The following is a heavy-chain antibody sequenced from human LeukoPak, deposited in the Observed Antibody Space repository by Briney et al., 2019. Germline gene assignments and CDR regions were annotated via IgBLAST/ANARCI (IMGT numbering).Heavy chain of an antibody. CDR3: ARSEGSSGWYLMDY. D-gene: IGHD6-19*01. CDR1: GXXFTSYX. V-gene: IGHV5-51*01. J-gene: IGHJ4*02. Sequence: GEXXKXXCXGSGXXFTSYXIXWVRQMPGKGLEWXGIIYPGDSDTRYSPSFQGQVTISADKSISTAYLQWSSLKASDTAMYYCARSEGSSGWYLMDYWGQGTLVTVSS. CDR2: IYPGDSDT.